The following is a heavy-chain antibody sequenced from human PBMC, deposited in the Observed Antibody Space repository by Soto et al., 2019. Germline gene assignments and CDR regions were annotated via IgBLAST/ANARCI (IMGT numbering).Heavy chain of an antibody. CDR3: TKDSGYDSTD. Sequence: EVQLLESGGGLVQPGGSLRLSCAASGFTFSTYGMSWVRQAPGKGLEWISGLSDSGGRTTYADSVKGRFTISRDISKNTLYLQMNKLRVEDTAVYYCTKDSGYDSTDWGQGTLVTVSS. CDR1: GFTFSTYG. V-gene: IGHV3-23*01. CDR2: LSDSGGRT. J-gene: IGHJ4*02. D-gene: IGHD3-22*01.